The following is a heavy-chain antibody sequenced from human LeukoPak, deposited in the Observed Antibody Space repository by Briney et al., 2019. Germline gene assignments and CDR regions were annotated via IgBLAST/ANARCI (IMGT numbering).Heavy chain of an antibody. CDR1: GFTFSSYG. D-gene: IGHD6-13*01. CDR2: ISGSGGST. J-gene: IGHJ3*02. Sequence: GGTLRLSCAASGFTFSSYGMSWVRQAPGKGLEWVSDISGSGGSTYYADSVKGRFTISRDNSKNTLYLQMNSLRAEDTAVYYCAKEHGGSSWYEDAFDIWGQGTMVTVSS. V-gene: IGHV3-23*01. CDR3: AKEHGGSSWYEDAFDI.